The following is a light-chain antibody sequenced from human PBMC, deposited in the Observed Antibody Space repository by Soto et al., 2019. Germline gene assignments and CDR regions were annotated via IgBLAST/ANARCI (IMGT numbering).Light chain of an antibody. V-gene: IGKV3-20*01. CDR1: QSVSRSY. J-gene: IGKJ5*01. CDR2: GAS. Sequence: EIVLTQSPGTLSLSPGERATLSCRASQSVSRSYFAWYQQKPGQAPRLLIYGASSRATGIPDRFSGSGSGTDFTLTISSLEPEDFAVYYCQQYGSSPLVTFGQGTRLEIK. CDR3: QQYGSSPLVT.